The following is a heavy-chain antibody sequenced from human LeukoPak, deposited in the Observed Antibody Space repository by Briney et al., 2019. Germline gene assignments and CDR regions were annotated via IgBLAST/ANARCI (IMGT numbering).Heavy chain of an antibody. CDR1: GYTLTELS. D-gene: IGHD3-22*01. V-gene: IGHV1-24*01. Sequence: ASVKVSCKVSGYTLTELSMHWVRQAPGKGLEWMGGFDPEDGETIYAQKFQGRVTMTGDTSTDTAYMELSSLRSEDTAVYYCATATYYYDSSAAFDIWGQGTMVTVSS. CDR3: ATATYYYDSSAAFDI. CDR2: FDPEDGET. J-gene: IGHJ3*02.